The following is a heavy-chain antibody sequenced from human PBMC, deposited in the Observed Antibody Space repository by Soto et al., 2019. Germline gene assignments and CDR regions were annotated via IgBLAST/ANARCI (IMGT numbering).Heavy chain of an antibody. J-gene: IGHJ5*02. CDR2: IIPIFGTA. V-gene: IGHV1-69*13. CDR1: GGTFSSYA. CDR3: ARVLTSSRSIAVAGLDNWFDP. Sequence: ASVKVSCKASGGTFSSYAISWVRQAPGQGLEWMGGIIPIFGTANYAQKFQGRVTITADESTSTAYMELSSLRSEDTAVYYCARVLTSSRSIAVAGLDNWFDPWGQGTLVTVSS. D-gene: IGHD6-19*01.